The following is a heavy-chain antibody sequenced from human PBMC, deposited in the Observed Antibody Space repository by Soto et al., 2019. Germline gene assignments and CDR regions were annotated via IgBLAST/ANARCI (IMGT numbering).Heavy chain of an antibody. CDR2: ISAYNGNT. CDR3: VSWPDGSSTSCYGAPMDV. V-gene: IGHV1-18*04. J-gene: IGHJ6*02. D-gene: IGHD2-2*01. CDR1: GYTFTSYG. Sequence: SAVKVSRTASGYTFTSYGISWVRQAPGQGLEWMGWISAYNGNTNYAQKVQGRGTMNTDTSTSTAYMELRSLRSDDTAVYYCVSWPDGSSTSCYGAPMDVWGQGTTVTVSS.